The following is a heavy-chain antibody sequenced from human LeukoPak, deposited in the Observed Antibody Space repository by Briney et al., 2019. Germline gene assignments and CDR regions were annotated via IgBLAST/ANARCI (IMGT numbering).Heavy chain of an antibody. CDR3: AKDRHAPGRYCSSTTCFPFDL. Sequence: GGSLRLSCESSGFTFNNYAMSWVRQAPGKGLEWVSAISGSGGTTNYADAVKGRFTISRDNSKSTLYLQMNNLRAEDTAVYYCAKDRHAPGRYCSSTTCFPFDLWGQGTLVTVSS. D-gene: IGHD2-2*01. J-gene: IGHJ4*02. CDR2: ISGSGGTT. CDR1: GFTFNNYA. V-gene: IGHV3-23*01.